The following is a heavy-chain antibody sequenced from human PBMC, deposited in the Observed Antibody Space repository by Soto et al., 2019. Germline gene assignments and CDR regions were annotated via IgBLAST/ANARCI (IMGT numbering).Heavy chain of an antibody. CDR1: GGSISVYY. Sequence: PSETLSLTCTVSGGSISVYYWSWIRQPPGKGLEWIAYIYYSGSSNSNPSLKSRVTISVDTSKNQFSLKLSSVTAADTAVYYCARHSNEYRKSLDYWGQGTLVTVSS. D-gene: IGHD1-1*01. V-gene: IGHV4-59*08. CDR3: ARHSNEYRKSLDY. CDR2: IYYSGSS. J-gene: IGHJ4*02.